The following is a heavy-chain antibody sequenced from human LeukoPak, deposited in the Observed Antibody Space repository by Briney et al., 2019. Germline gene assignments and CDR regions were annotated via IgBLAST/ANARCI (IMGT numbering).Heavy chain of an antibody. CDR1: GFTFSSYA. CDR3: ASPPSYYDSSGYSQV. J-gene: IGHJ4*02. V-gene: IGHV3-30-3*01. Sequence: QPGRSLRLSCAASGFTFSSYAMHWVRQAPGKGREWVAVISYDGSNKYYADSVKGRFTISRDNSKNTLYLQINSLRAEDTAVYYCASPPSYYDSSGYSQVWGQGTLVTVSS. CDR2: ISYDGSNK. D-gene: IGHD3-22*01.